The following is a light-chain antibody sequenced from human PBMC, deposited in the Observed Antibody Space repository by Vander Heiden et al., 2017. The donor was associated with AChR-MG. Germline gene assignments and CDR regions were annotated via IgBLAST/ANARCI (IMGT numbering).Light chain of an antibody. Sequence: DIQMTQSPSTLSASVGDRVTMTCRASQSVSSRLAWYQQKPGKAPKALIYQASNLEDGVPSRFSCSGSGTEFTLTISSLHPDDFATYYCQQYDTYPLTFGGGTKVEIE. V-gene: IGKV1-5*03. J-gene: IGKJ4*01. CDR3: QQYDTYPLT. CDR2: QAS. CDR1: QSVSSR.